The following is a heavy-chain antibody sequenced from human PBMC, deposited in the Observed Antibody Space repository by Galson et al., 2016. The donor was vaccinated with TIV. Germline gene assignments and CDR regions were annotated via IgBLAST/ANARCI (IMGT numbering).Heavy chain of an antibody. Sequence: SLRLSCAASGFTVSGDHMTWVRQAPGRGLECLSVMYTGGSAYYADSVKGRFTISRDNSKNTLYLQMNSLRAEDTAVYYCAKDWGIEWGLFYFDYWGQGTLLTVSS. J-gene: IGHJ4*02. CDR2: MYTGGSA. V-gene: IGHV3-53*01. CDR1: GFTVSGDH. D-gene: IGHD1-26*01. CDR3: AKDWGIEWGLFYFDY.